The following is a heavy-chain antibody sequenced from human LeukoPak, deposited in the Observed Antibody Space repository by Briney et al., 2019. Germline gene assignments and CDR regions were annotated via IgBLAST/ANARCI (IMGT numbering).Heavy chain of an antibody. CDR1: DFTFTTYW. Sequence: PGGSLRLSCEASDFTFTTYWMSWVRQAPGKGLEWVANIKQDGSEKYYADSVKGRFTVSRDNAKNSVFLQMNSLRAEDTAVYYCAKSQWLVFSNYFDYWGQGTLVTVSS. V-gene: IGHV3-7*03. CDR2: IKQDGSEK. D-gene: IGHD6-19*01. CDR3: AKSQWLVFSNYFDY. J-gene: IGHJ4*02.